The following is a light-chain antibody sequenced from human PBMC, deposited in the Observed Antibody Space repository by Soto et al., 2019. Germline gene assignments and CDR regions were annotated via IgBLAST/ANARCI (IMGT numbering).Light chain of an antibody. CDR1: QSISSW. J-gene: IGKJ1*01. V-gene: IGKV1-5*01. CDR2: DVS. Sequence: DSQMTQSPSTLSASVGDRVTITCRASQSISSWLAWYQQKPGKAPKFLIYDVSTLESGVPSRFSGSGSGTEFTLTISSLQPDDFATYFCQQYDSYPWTFGHGTKVDNK. CDR3: QQYDSYPWT.